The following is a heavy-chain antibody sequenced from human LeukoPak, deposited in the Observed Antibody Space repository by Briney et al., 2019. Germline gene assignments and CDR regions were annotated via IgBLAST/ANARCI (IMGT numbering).Heavy chain of an antibody. CDR3: ARPSSGSPIPSFDY. D-gene: IGHD6-19*01. CDR2: ISAYNGNT. V-gene: IGHV1-18*01. J-gene: IGHJ4*02. CDR1: GYTFTSYG. Sequence: ASVKVSCKASGYTFTSYGISWVRQAPGQGLEWMGWISAYNGNTNYAQKLQGRVTMTTDTSTSTAYMKLRSLRSDDTAVYYCARPSSGSPIPSFDYWGQGTLVTVSS.